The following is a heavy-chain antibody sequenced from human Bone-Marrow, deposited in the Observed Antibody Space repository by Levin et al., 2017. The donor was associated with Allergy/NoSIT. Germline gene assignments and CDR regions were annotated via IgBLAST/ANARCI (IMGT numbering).Heavy chain of an antibody. V-gene: IGHV1-8*01. CDR3: ARGRTYGGNGMDV. CDR1: GSNFTSND. J-gene: IGHJ6*02. Sequence: GGSLRLSCKASGSNFTSNDINWVRQAPGQGLEWMGWMNPKSGDSGYAQKFQGRLTMTRNKSMRTAYMELISLRSEDTAVYYCARGRTYGGNGMDVWGQGTAVIVS. CDR2: MNPKSGDS. D-gene: IGHD1-7*01.